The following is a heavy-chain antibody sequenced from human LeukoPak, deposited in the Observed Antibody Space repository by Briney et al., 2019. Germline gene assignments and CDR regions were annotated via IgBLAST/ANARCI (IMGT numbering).Heavy chain of an antibody. J-gene: IGHJ4*02. V-gene: IGHV3-30*04. CDR3: ARVFPDILTGYPDY. D-gene: IGHD3-9*01. CDR1: GFTFSSYA. CDR2: ISYDGSNK. Sequence: QPGGSLRLSCAAFGFTFSSYAMHWVRQAPGKGLEWVAVISYDGSNKYYADSVKGRFTISRDNSKNTLYLQMNSLRAEDTAVYYCARVFPDILTGYPDYWGQGTLVTVSS.